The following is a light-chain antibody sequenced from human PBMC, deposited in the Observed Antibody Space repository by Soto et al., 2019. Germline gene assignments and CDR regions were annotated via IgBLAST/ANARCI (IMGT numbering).Light chain of an antibody. CDR2: GAS. Sequence: EIVMTQSPATLSVSPGERATLSCRASQSVSSNLAWYQQTPGQAPRLLIYGASTRATGIPARFSGSGSGTEFTLTISSLQSEDFALYYCQQYDNWLGTFGQGTKVEVK. V-gene: IGKV3D-15*01. J-gene: IGKJ1*01. CDR3: QQYDNWLGT. CDR1: QSVSSN.